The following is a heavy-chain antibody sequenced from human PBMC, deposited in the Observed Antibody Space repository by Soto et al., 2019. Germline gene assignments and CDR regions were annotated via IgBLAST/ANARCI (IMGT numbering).Heavy chain of an antibody. J-gene: IGHJ6*03. D-gene: IGHD3-10*01. V-gene: IGHV1-3*01. CDR1: GYTFTSYA. CDR3: ARDLTMVRGVIYYMDV. CDR2: INAGSGNT. Sequence: QVQLVLSGAEVKKPGASVKVSCKASGYTFTSYAMHWVRQAPGQRLEWMGWINAGSGNTKYSQKFQGRVAITRDTSASTAYMELSSLRSEDTAIYYCARDLTMVRGVIYYMDVWGKGTTVTVSS.